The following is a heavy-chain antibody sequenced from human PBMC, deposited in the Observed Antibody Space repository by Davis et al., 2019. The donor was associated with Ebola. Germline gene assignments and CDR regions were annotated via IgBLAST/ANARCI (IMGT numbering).Heavy chain of an antibody. J-gene: IGHJ4*02. V-gene: IGHV3-66*01. CDR2: INSGSST. CDR3: AKDGRMEYYFDY. Sequence: GGSLRLSCAASGFTFGSSAMSWVRQAPGKGLEWVSVINSGSSTYYADSVKGRFTISRDNSKNTLYLQMNSLRVEDTAVYYCAKDGRMEYYFDYWGQGTLVTVSS. D-gene: IGHD1-26*01. CDR1: GFTFGSSA.